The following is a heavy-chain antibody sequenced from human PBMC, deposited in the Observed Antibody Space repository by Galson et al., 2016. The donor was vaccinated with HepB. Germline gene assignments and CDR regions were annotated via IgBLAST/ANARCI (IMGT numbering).Heavy chain of an antibody. CDR1: GYTFSNFG. CDR3: GRLANSGWYEN. D-gene: IGHD6-19*01. J-gene: IGHJ4*02. CDR2: ISVSNGNT. Sequence: SCKAYGYTFSNFGISWVRQAPGQGLEWVGWISVSNGNTNSAQKFQDRVTMTTDTSTSTAYMELRSLKYDDTAVLYCGRLANSGWYENWGQGTLVIVSS. V-gene: IGHV1-18*01.